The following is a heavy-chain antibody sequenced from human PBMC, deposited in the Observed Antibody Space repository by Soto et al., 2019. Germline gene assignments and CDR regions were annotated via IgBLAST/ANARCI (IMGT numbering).Heavy chain of an antibody. J-gene: IGHJ5*02. CDR2: LNTYGNT. CDR1: GGSISSYR. V-gene: IGHV4-4*07. Sequence: QVQLQESGPGLVRPSETLSLTCTVSGGSISSYRWSWIRQPAGKGLEWIGRLNTYGNTHYNPSLKTRVTVSVETYMNKFFLTLRSVTAADSAVYHCGRETGETWDYEASWGQGTPVTVSS. D-gene: IGHD7-27*01. CDR3: GRETGETWDYEAS.